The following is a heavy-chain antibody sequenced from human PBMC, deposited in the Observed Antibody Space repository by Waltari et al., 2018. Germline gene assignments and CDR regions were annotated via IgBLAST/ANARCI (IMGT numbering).Heavy chain of an antibody. Sequence: QVQLQQWGAGLLKPSETLSLTCAVYGGSFSGYYWSWIRQPPGKGLEWIGEINHSGSTNYNPSLKSRVTISVDTSKNQFSLKLSSVTAADTAVYYCVVQTDDYGDPSGYFDLWGRGTLVTVSS. J-gene: IGHJ2*01. D-gene: IGHD4-17*01. CDR2: INHSGST. V-gene: IGHV4-34*01. CDR3: VVQTDDYGDPSGYFDL. CDR1: GGSFSGYY.